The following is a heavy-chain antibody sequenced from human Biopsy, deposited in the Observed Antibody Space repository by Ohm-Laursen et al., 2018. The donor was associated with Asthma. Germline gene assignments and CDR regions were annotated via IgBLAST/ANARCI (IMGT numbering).Heavy chain of an antibody. CDR3: ARKAGSCISRTCYSLDF. CDR2: INSVFGTT. CDR1: GGTFNTYV. J-gene: IGHJ4*02. D-gene: IGHD2-2*01. Sequence: AVKVSCKSLGGTFNTYVIGWGRQAPGQGLEWMGGINSVFGTTTYPQKFQDRVTITADDSTSTVYMELSSLRSEDTAVYYCARKAGSCISRTCYSLDFWGQGTLVTVSS. V-gene: IGHV1-69*13.